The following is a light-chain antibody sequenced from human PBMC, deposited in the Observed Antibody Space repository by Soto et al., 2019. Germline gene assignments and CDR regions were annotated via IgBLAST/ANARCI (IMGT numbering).Light chain of an antibody. CDR2: GAS. Sequence: EIVLTQSPGTLSLSPGERATLSCRASQSVSSSYLAWYQQKPGQAPRLLIYGASSRATGIPDRFSGSGSGTAFTLTISRLEPEDFAVYYCQPYGSSTRWTFGQGTKVEIK. J-gene: IGKJ1*01. CDR1: QSVSSSY. CDR3: QPYGSSTRWT. V-gene: IGKV3-20*01.